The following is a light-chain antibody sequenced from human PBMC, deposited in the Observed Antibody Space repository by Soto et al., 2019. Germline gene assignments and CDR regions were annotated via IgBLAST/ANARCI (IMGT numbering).Light chain of an antibody. CDR2: KAS. CDR1: QNIDTW. Sequence: DIEMTQSPSTLSASVGDRVTITCRASQNIDTWLAWYQQKPGKAPKLLIYKASGLEDGVPSRFSGCGSGTEFSLTISSLQPDEFATDYCQQQNSYSETVGQGTKVEVK. V-gene: IGKV1-5*03. J-gene: IGKJ1*01. CDR3: QQQNSYSET.